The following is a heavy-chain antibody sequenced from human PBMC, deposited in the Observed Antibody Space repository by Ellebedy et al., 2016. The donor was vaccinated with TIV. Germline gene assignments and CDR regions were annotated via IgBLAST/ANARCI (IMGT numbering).Heavy chain of an antibody. CDR2: MNPNSGNT. CDR1: GYTFTSYD. Sequence: ASVKVSXXASGYTFTSYDINWVRQATGQGLEWMGWMNPNSGNTGYAQKFQGRVTMTRNTSISTAYMELSSLRSEDTAVYYCARGRKYQLLFSYYGMDVWGQGTTVTVSS. D-gene: IGHD2-2*01. V-gene: IGHV1-8*01. CDR3: ARGRKYQLLFSYYGMDV. J-gene: IGHJ6*02.